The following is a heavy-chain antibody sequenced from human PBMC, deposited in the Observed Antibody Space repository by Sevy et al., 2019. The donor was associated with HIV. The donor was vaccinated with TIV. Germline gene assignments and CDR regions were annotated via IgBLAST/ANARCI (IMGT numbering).Heavy chain of an antibody. CDR1: XXXXXSYD. CDR3: ARAGXGXXXHYFXX. D-gene: IGHD6-19*01. J-gene: IGHJ4*02. CDR2: MNPNSGNT. V-gene: IGHV1-8*01. Sequence: ASVKVSCKAXXXXXXSYDXXXVRQATGQGLEWMGWMNPNSGNTGYAQKFQGRVTMTRNTAINTAYMELSSLRSEDTAVYYCARAGXGXXXHYFXXXGQGTLVTVSS.